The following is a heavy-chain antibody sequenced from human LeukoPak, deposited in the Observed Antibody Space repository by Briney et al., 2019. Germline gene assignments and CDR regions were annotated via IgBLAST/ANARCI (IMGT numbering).Heavy chain of an antibody. D-gene: IGHD4-23*01. CDR3: ARVVGGNSVSFDY. CDR1: GGSISSGGYY. Sequence: SEILSLTCTVSGGSISSGGYYWSWIRQHPGKGLEWIGYIYYSGSTYYNPSLKSRVTISVDTSKNQFSLKLSSVTAADTAAYYCARVVGGNSVSFDYWGQGTLVTVSS. J-gene: IGHJ4*02. V-gene: IGHV4-31*03. CDR2: IYYSGST.